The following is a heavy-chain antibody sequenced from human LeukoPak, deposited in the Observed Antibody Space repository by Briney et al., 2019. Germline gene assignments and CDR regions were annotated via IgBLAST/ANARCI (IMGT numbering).Heavy chain of an antibody. Sequence: SETLSLTCAVSGYSISSGYYWGWIRQPPGKGLEWIGSIYHSGSTYYNPSLKSRVTISVNTSKNQFSLKLSSVTAADTAVYYCARHSTWSGPGPWGQGTLVTVSS. CDR2: IYHSGST. CDR3: ARHSTWSGPGP. J-gene: IGHJ5*02. V-gene: IGHV4-38-2*01. D-gene: IGHD3-3*01. CDR1: GYSISSGYY.